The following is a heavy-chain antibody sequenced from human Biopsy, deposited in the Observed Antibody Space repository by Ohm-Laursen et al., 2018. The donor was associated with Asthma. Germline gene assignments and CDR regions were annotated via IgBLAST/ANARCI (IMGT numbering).Heavy chain of an antibody. J-gene: IGHJ5*02. CDR3: ARGRITMIGGWFDP. CDR1: GVSIRSYY. CDR2: IHYSGST. Sequence: PGTLSLTCTVSGVSIRSYYWTWIRQPPGKGLEWIGNIHYSGSTYSNPSLKSRVTISVDTSKNQFSLKLSSVTAADTAVYYCARGRITMIGGWFDPWGQGTLVTVSS. V-gene: IGHV4-59*01. D-gene: IGHD3-22*01.